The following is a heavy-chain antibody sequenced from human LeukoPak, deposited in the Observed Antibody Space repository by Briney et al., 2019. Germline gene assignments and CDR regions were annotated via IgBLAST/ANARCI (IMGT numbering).Heavy chain of an antibody. J-gene: IGHJ4*02. CDR2: IITNYGTT. Sequence: SVKVSCKASGGTFINYAISWVRQAPGQGLEWMGGIITNYGTTNYAQKYQGRVTITADESTTTVYMELSSLRSEDTAVYYCARPRTYYDFWRGYPPFDYWGQGTLVTVSS. CDR3: ARPRTYYDFWRGYPPFDY. D-gene: IGHD3-3*01. V-gene: IGHV1-69*13. CDR1: GGTFINYA.